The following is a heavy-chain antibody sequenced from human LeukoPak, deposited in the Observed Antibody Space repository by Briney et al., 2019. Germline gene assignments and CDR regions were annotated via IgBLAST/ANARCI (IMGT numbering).Heavy chain of an antibody. CDR2: IKHDGSET. V-gene: IGHV3-7*01. CDR1: VFTHSVYW. Sequence: GGSLRLSCAASVFTHSVYWMGWVRQAPGRGLAWVADIKHDGSETYHVDFVKGRFTISRDDAESSLYLQMNSLGAEDTALYYCVRHYYDSSGWSFDMWGQGTMVTVSP. J-gene: IGHJ3*02. D-gene: IGHD3-22*01. CDR3: VRHYYDSSGWSFDM.